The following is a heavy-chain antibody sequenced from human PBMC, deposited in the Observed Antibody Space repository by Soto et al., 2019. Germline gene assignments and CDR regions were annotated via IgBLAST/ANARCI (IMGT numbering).Heavy chain of an antibody. V-gene: IGHV6-1*01. J-gene: IGHJ6*02. CDR2: TYYRSKWYN. CDR1: GDSVSSNSAA. Sequence: SQTLSLTCAISGDSVSSNSAAWNWIRQSPSRGLEWLGRTYYRSKWYNDYAVSVKSRITINPDTSKNQFSLQLNSVTPEDTAVYYCARDLEVAVAGYCYYGMDVWGQGTTVTVSS. D-gene: IGHD6-19*01. CDR3: ARDLEVAVAGYCYYGMDV.